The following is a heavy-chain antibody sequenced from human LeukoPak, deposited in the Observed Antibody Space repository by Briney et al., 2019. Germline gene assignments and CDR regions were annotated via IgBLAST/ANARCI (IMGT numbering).Heavy chain of an antibody. J-gene: IGHJ4*02. V-gene: IGHV3-23*01. D-gene: IGHD6-13*01. CDR3: AKDTGPPGYSSSWYY. CDR1: GFTFSSYA. CDR2: ISGSGGST. Sequence: PGGSLRLSCAASGFTFSSYAMSWVRQAPGKGLEWVSAISGSGGSTYHADSVKGRFTISRDNSKNTLYLQMNSLRAEDTAVYYWAKDTGPPGYSSSWYYWGQGTLVTVSS.